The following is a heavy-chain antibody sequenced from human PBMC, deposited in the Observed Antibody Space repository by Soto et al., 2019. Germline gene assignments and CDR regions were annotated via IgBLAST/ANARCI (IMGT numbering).Heavy chain of an antibody. V-gene: IGHV1-69*13. CDR1: GGTFSSYA. J-gene: IGHJ6*02. D-gene: IGHD3-22*01. CDR3: ARGVVITTYYYYYYGMDV. Sequence: SVKVSCKASGGTFSSYAISWLRQAPGQGLEWMGGIIPIFGTANYAQKFQGRVTITADESTSTAYMELSSLRSEDTAVYYCARGVVITTYYYYYYGMDVWGQGTTVTVSS. CDR2: IIPIFGTA.